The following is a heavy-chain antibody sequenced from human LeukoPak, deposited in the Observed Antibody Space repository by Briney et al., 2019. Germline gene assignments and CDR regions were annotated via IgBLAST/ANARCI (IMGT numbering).Heavy chain of an antibody. CDR3: ARTVVAATETFDY. CDR2: ISSSGSTI. Sequence: GGSLRLSCAASGFTFSYFYMTWIRQAPGKGLEWVSYISSSGSTIYYADSVKGRFTISRDNAKNSLYLQMNSLRAEDTAVYYCARTVVAATETFDYWGQGNLVTVSS. D-gene: IGHD2-15*01. J-gene: IGHJ4*02. CDR1: GFTFSYFY. V-gene: IGHV3-11*04.